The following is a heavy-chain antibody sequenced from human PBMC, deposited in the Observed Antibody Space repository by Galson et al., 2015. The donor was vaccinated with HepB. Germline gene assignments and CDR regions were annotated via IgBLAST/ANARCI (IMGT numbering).Heavy chain of an antibody. J-gene: IGHJ6*02. CDR1: GFTFSSYS. Sequence: SLRLSCAASGFTFSSYSMNWVRQAPGKGLEWVSSISSSSSYIYYADSVKGRFTISRDNAKNSLYLQMNSLRAEDTAVYYCARATRTHYYYYGMDVWGQGTTVTVSS. D-gene: IGHD4-11*01. CDR3: ARATRTHYYYYGMDV. V-gene: IGHV3-21*01. CDR2: ISSSSSYI.